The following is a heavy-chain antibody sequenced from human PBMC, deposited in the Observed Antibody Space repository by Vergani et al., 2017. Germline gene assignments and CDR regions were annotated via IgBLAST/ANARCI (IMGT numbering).Heavy chain of an antibody. D-gene: IGHD2-15*01. Sequence: QVQLVQSGAEVKKPGSSVKVSCKASGGTFSSYAISWVRQAPGQGLEWMGRIIPILGIANYAQKFQGRVTITADKSTSTAYMELSSLRSEDTAVYYCAGGPQCCSGGSCYGGGMDVWGQGTTVTVSS. J-gene: IGHJ6*02. CDR1: GGTFSSYA. CDR2: IIPILGIA. CDR3: AGGPQCCSGGSCYGGGMDV. V-gene: IGHV1-69*04.